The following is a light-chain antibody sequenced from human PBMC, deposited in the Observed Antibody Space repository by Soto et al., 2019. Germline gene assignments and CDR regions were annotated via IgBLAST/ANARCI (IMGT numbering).Light chain of an antibody. CDR1: QSISTY. CDR2: SAS. J-gene: IGKJ3*01. Sequence: DIQMTQSPSSLSASVGDRVTITCRASQSISTYLNWYQQKPGKAPKVLIYSASRLQSGVPSRLSDSGSGTDFTLTINSLQHDDLATYYCQQSYIVPFSFGPGTTVEIK. CDR3: QQSYIVPFS. V-gene: IGKV1-39*01.